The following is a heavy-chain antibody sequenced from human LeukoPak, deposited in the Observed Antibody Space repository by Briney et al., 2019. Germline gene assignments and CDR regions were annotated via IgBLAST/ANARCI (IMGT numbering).Heavy chain of an antibody. J-gene: IGHJ6*02. CDR1: GYTFTSYG. D-gene: IGHD5-18*01. CDR3: ARDYDTVMGYYGMDV. V-gene: IGHV1-18*01. CDR2: ISAYSGNT. Sequence: ASVRVSCKASGYTFTSYGISWVRQAPGQGLEWMGWISAYSGNTNYAQKLQGRVTLNTDTSTNTAYMELRSLKSDDTAVYYCARDYDTVMGYYGMDVWGQGTTVTVSS.